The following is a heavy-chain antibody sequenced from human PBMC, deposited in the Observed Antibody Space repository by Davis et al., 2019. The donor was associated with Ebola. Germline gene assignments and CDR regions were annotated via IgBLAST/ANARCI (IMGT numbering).Heavy chain of an antibody. D-gene: IGHD1-26*01. CDR2: ISWDGGST. CDR3: AKTGATWGLGAFDI. V-gene: IGHV3-43*01. CDR1: GFTFDDYT. J-gene: IGHJ3*02. Sequence: PGGSLRLSCAASGFTFDDYTMHWVRQAPGKGLEWVSLISWDGGSTYYADSVKGRFTISRDNSKNSLYLQMNSLRTEDTALYYCAKTGATWGLGAFDIWGQGTMVTVSS.